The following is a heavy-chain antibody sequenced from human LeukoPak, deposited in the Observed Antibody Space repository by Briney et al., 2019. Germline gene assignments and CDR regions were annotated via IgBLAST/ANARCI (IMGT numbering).Heavy chain of an antibody. J-gene: IGHJ4*02. V-gene: IGHV3-30*02. CDR1: GFTFSSYG. CDR3: AKDDTIFGVVIIWTFDY. Sequence: GGSLRLSCAASGFTFSSYGMRWVRQAPGKGLEWVAFIRYDGSNKYYADSVKGRFTISRDNSKDTLYLQMNSLRAEDTAVYYCAKDDTIFGVVIIWTFDYWGQGTLVSVSS. CDR2: IRYDGSNK. D-gene: IGHD3-3*01.